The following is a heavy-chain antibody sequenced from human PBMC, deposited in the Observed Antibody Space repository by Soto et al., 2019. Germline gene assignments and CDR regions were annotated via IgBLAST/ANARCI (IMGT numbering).Heavy chain of an antibody. Sequence: ASVKVSCKASGYTFTGYYMHWVRQAPGQGLEWMGWINPNSGGTNYAQKFQGRVTMTRDTSISTAYMELSRLRSDDTAVYYCASSLYDFWSGYPFDPWGQGTLVT. CDR3: ASSLYDFWSGYPFDP. CDR2: INPNSGGT. CDR1: GYTFTGYY. J-gene: IGHJ5*02. V-gene: IGHV1-2*02. D-gene: IGHD3-3*01.